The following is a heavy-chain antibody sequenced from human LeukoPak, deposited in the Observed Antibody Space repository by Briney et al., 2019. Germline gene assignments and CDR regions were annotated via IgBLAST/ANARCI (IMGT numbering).Heavy chain of an antibody. Sequence: SETLSLTCTVSGDSISSSSYYWGWIRQSPGKGLEWIGSIYYSGNTYYNPSLKSRVTISLDTSRNQFSLKLSSVTAADTAVYYCARDRGTWNDDGFDYWGQGTLVTVSS. J-gene: IGHJ4*02. CDR3: ARDRGTWNDDGFDY. CDR1: GDSISSSSYY. D-gene: IGHD1-1*01. CDR2: IYYSGNT. V-gene: IGHV4-39*07.